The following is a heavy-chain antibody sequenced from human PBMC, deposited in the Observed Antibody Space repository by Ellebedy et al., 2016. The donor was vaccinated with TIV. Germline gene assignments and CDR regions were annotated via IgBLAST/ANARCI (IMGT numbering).Heavy chain of an antibody. CDR3: AGSSSWYPSADY. CDR2: IKQDGSEK. D-gene: IGHD6-13*01. CDR1: GFTFRSQW. J-gene: IGHJ4*02. Sequence: GESLKISXAASGFTFRSQWMSWVRQAPGKGLEWVANIKQDGSEKFYVDSVKGRFTISRDNGKNSLYLQMNSLRAEDTAVYYCAGSSSWYPSADYWGQGTLLTVSS. V-gene: IGHV3-7*01.